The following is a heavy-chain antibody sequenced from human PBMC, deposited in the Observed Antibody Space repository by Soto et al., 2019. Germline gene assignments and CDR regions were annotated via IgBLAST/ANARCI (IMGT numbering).Heavy chain of an antibody. CDR1: GFTFSSYA. V-gene: IGHV3-23*01. CDR2: ISGSGGNT. CDR3: AKGTLVAATPDY. Sequence: GGSLRLSCAASGFTFSSYAMSWVRQAPGEGLECVSLISGSGGNTYYADSVKGRLTISRDNSKNTLYLQMNSLRAEDTAVYYCAKGTLVAATPDYWGLGTLVTVSS. J-gene: IGHJ4*02. D-gene: IGHD2-15*01.